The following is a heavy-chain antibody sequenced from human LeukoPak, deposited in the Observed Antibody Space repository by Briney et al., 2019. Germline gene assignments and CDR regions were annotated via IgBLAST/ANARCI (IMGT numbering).Heavy chain of an antibody. Sequence: PGGALRLSCAASGFTVSSNYMSWVRQAPGKGLEWVSVIYSGGSTYYADSVKGRFTISRDNSKSTLYLQMNSLRAEDTAVYYCARIFSGSYFYWGQGTLVTVSS. CDR2: IYSGGST. V-gene: IGHV3-66*01. D-gene: IGHD1-26*01. CDR1: GFTVSSNY. J-gene: IGHJ4*02. CDR3: ARIFSGSYFY.